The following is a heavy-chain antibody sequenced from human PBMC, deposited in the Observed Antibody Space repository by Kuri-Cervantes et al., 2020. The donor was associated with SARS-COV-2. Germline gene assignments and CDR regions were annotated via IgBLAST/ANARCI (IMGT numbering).Heavy chain of an antibody. CDR1: GVTFSNYA. V-gene: IGHV1-46*01. Sequence: ASVKVSCKASGVTFSNYAISWVRQAPGQGLEWMGIINPSGGSTSYAQKFQGRVTMTRDTSTSTVYMELSSLRSEDTAVYYCAREDLGFGARGAFDIWGQGTMVTVSS. J-gene: IGHJ3*02. CDR2: INPSGGST. CDR3: AREDLGFGARGAFDI. D-gene: IGHD3-10*01.